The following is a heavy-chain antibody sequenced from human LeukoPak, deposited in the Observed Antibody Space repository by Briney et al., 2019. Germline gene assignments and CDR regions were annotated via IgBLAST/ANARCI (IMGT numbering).Heavy chain of an antibody. CDR1: GFTFSNAW. CDR2: IKSKTDGGTT. V-gene: IGHV3-15*01. CDR3: TTDLWFGELAGI. D-gene: IGHD3-10*01. Sequence: PGGSLRLSCAASGFTFSNAWMSWVRQAPGKGREWVGRIKSKTDGGTTDYAAPVKGRFTISRDDSKNTLYLQMNSLKTEDTAVYYCTTDLWFGELAGIWGQGTMVTVSS. J-gene: IGHJ3*02.